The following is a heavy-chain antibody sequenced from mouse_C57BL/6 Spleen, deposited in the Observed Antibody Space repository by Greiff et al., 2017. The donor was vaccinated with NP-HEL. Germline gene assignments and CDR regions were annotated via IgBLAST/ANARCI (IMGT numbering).Heavy chain of an antibody. D-gene: IGHD2-3*01. J-gene: IGHJ2*01. CDR3: ARRDGYYGY. V-gene: IGHV1-72*01. CDR2: IYPNSGGT. Sequence: QVQLQQPGPELVKPGASVKLSCKASGYTFTSYWMHWVKQRPGRGLEWIGRIYPNSGGTKYNEKFKSKATLTVDKPSSTAYMQLSSLTSADAAVYYGARRDGYYGYWGQGTTLTVSS. CDR1: GYTFTSYW.